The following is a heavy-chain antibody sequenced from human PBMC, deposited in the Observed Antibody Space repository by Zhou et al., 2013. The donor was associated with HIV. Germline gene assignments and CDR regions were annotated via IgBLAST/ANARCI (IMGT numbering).Heavy chain of an antibody. CDR1: GGTFSSYA. CDR2: IIPILGIA. V-gene: IGHV1-69*04. CDR3: ARNLYGSGTFES. D-gene: IGHD3-10*01. J-gene: IGHJ4*02. Sequence: QVQLVQSGAEVKKPGSSVKVSCKASGGTFSSYAISWVRQAPGQGLEWMGRIIPILGIANYAQKFQGRVTITADKSTSTAYMELSSLRSEDTAVYYCARNLYGSGTFESWGQGTPVTVSS.